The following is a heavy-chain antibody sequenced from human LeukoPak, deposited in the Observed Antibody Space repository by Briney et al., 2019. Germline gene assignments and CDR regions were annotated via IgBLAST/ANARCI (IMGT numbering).Heavy chain of an antibody. CDR3: ARDVLDFWSGYYPSYYYYGMDV. CDR1: GYSFTSYG. V-gene: IGHV1-18*01. CDR2: ISAYNGNA. J-gene: IGHJ6*02. D-gene: IGHD3-3*01. Sequence: GASVKVSCKASGYSFTSYGISWVRQAPGHGLEWMGWISAYNGNAEYAQKLQGRITLTTDTSTSTAYMELRSLRSDDTAVYYCARDVLDFWSGYYPSYYYYGMDVWGQGTTVTVSS.